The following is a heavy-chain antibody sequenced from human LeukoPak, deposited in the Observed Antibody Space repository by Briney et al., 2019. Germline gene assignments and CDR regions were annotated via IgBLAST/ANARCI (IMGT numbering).Heavy chain of an antibody. V-gene: IGHV3-49*04. J-gene: IGHJ4*02. Sequence: GGSLRLSRTASEFTFGDYAMSWVRQAPGKGLVWVGFIRSKAYGGTTEYAASVQGRFTISSDDSKSIAHLHMNSLKTEDTAVYYCTRVSEQWLAYYFDYWGQGTLVTVSS. CDR1: EFTFGDYA. CDR3: TRVSEQWLAYYFDY. D-gene: IGHD6-19*01. CDR2: IRSKAYGGTT.